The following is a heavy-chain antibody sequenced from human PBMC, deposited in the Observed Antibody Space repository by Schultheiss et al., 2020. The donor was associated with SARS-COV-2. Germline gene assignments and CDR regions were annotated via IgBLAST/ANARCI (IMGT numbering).Heavy chain of an antibody. CDR3: ARDRDLSGYDYFYYYYGMDV. V-gene: IGHV4-34*01. D-gene: IGHD5-12*01. J-gene: IGHJ6*02. Sequence: SETLSLTCAVYGGSFSGYYWSWIRQPPGKGLEWIGEINHSGSTNYNPSLKSRVTISVDTSKNQFSLKLSSVTAADTAVYYCARDRDLSGYDYFYYYYGMDVWGQGTTVTVSS. CDR1: GGSFSGYY. CDR2: INHSGST.